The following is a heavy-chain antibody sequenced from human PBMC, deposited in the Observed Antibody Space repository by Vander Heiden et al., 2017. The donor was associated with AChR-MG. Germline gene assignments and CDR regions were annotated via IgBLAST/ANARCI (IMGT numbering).Heavy chain of an antibody. Sequence: QVQLVESGGGVVQPGGSLRLSCSASGFSFNSYGMHWVRQAPGKGLEWVAVISNDGSTKIYADSVRGRFTISRDNSKKTLDVQMNSLSIEDTAVYYCAKMGGDPGDGVDYWGQGTLVTVSS. CDR2: ISNDGSTK. D-gene: IGHD2-21*02. J-gene: IGHJ4*02. V-gene: IGHV3-30*18. CDR3: AKMGGDPGDGVDY. CDR1: GFSFNSYG.